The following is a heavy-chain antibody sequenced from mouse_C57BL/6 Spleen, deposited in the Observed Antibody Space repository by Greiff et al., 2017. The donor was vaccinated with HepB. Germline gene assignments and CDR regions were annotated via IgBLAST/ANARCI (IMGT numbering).Heavy chain of an antibody. D-gene: IGHD2-4*01. CDR3: ARVLYDYDEAWFAY. CDR2: IYPGSGST. Sequence: QVQLQQSGAELVKPGASVKMSCKASGYTFTSYWITWVKQRPGQGLEWIGDIYPGSGSTNYNEKFKSKATLTVDTSSSTAYMQLSSLTSEDSAVYYCARVLYDYDEAWFAYWGQGTLVTVSA. J-gene: IGHJ3*01. CDR1: GYTFTSYW. V-gene: IGHV1-55*01.